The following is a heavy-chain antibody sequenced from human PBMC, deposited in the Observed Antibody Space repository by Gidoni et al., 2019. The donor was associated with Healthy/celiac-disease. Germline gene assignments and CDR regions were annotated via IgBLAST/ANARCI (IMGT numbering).Heavy chain of an antibody. V-gene: IGHV3-23*04. D-gene: IGHD4-17*01. Sequence: EVQLVESGGGLVQPGGSLRLSCAASGFTFSSYAMGWVRQAPGKGLEWVSAVSVSGGSTFCADSVKGRFTISRDNSKNTLYLQMNSLRAEDTAVYYCAKDQGDYPNPTKFDYWGQGTLVTVSS. CDR3: AKDQGDYPNPTKFDY. J-gene: IGHJ4*02. CDR1: GFTFSSYA. CDR2: VSVSGGST.